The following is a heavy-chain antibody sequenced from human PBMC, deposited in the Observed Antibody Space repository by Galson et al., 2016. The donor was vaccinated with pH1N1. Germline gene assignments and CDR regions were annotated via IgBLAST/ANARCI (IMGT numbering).Heavy chain of an antibody. CDR2: ISTSSGTT. V-gene: IGHV3-23*01. CDR3: TKARVGNYYFDY. J-gene: IGHJ4*02. CDR1: GFTFGDYA. Sequence: SLRLSCAASGFTFGDYAMRWVRQAPGKGLEYVSSISTSSGTTYYGDSVRGRFTISRDNSKNTVYLQMNSLRDEDTAIYYCTKARVGNYYFDYWGQGSLVTVSS. D-gene: IGHD1-7*01.